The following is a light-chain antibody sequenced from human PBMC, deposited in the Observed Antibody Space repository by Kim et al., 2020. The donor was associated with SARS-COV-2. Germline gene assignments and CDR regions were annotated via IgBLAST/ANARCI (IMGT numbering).Light chain of an antibody. CDR1: QSVLYSSNNKNY. Sequence: DIVMTQSPDSLAVPLGERATINCKSSQSVLYSSNNKNYLTWYQQKPGQPPRLLIYWASTRESGVPDRFSGSGSGTDFTLTISSLRAEDGAVYYCRQSHSTPRTFGQGTKVDIK. J-gene: IGKJ1*01. V-gene: IGKV4-1*01. CDR2: WAS. CDR3: RQSHSTPRT.